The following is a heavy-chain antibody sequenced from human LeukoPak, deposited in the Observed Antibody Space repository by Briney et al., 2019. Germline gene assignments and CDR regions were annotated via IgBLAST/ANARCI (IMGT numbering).Heavy chain of an antibody. CDR2: ISGSGGST. J-gene: IGHJ4*02. Sequence: PGGSLRLSCATSGFTFSSYAMSWVRQAPGKGLEWVSAISGSGGSTYYADSVKGRFTISRDNSKNTLYLQMNSLRAEDTAIYYCAKVVDCPKQWLVGGYFDYWGQGTLVTVSS. D-gene: IGHD6-19*01. CDR1: GFTFSSYA. CDR3: AKVVDCPKQWLVGGYFDY. V-gene: IGHV3-23*01.